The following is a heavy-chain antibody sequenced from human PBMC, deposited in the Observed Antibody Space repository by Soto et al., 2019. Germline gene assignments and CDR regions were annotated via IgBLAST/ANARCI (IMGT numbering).Heavy chain of an antibody. J-gene: IGHJ6*02. CDR1: GYTFTSYG. D-gene: IGHD4-17*01. V-gene: IGHV1-18*01. Sequence: QVQLVRSGAEVKKPGASVKVSCKASGYTFTSYGISWVRQAPGQGLEWMGWISAYNGNTNYAQKLQGRVTMTTDTSTSTAYMELRSLRSDDTAVYYCAREYGDYYYYYGMDVWGQGTTVTVSS. CDR3: AREYGDYYYYYGMDV. CDR2: ISAYNGNT.